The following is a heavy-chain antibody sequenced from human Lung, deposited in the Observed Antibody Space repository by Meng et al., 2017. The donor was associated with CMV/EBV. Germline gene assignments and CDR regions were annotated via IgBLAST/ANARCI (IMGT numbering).Heavy chain of an antibody. J-gene: IGHJ4*02. CDR1: GFSFSSYW. V-gene: IGHV3-74*01. Sequence: GESLKISCAASGFSFSSYWMHWVRQAPGKGLVWVSRINRDGSSRSYGDSVKGRFTISRENGKNTLYLQMNSLRAEDTAVYYCARDVVEGSVWLGYWGQGTLVTVSS. CDR2: INRDGSSR. D-gene: IGHD2-15*01. CDR3: ARDVVEGSVWLGY.